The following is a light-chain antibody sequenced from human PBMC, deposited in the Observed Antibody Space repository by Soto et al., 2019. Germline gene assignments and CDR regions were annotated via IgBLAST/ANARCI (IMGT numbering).Light chain of an antibody. Sequence: DTQLIQSPSFLSASVGDRVTITCRASQDVSRSVGWYQQKPGKAPKLLISAASTLHSGVPSRFSGSGSGTDFTLTISSLQPEDFATYYCQQLWTYPLTFGGGTKVEI. J-gene: IGKJ4*01. CDR1: QDVSRS. V-gene: IGKV1-9*01. CDR2: AAS. CDR3: QQLWTYPLT.